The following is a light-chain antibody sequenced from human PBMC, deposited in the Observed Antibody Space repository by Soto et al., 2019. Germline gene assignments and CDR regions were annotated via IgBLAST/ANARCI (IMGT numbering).Light chain of an antibody. V-gene: IGKV3-15*01. CDR3: KQHNNWPLT. J-gene: IGKJ4*01. CDR2: GAS. Sequence: EIVMTQSPATLSVSPGERATLSCRASQSVRSNLACYQQKPGQAPRLLVYGASTRATGIPARFSGSGSVTQFKLTISSRQAEDFAVCYCKQHNNWPLTFGGGTKVEIK. CDR1: QSVRSN.